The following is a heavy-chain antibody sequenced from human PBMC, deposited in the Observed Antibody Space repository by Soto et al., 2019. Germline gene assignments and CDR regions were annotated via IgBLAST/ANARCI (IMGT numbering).Heavy chain of an antibody. CDR1: GFTFTSYW. D-gene: IGHD3-16*01. CDR2: INSDGSTT. Sequence: EVQLESGGGLIQPGGSLRLSCAASGFTFTSYWMHWVRQVPGKGLVWVSRINSDGSTTSYADSVEGRFTISRDNAKNTLYLQMNSLRAEDTAVYYCARVGIGAYHFDCWGQGALVTVAS. V-gene: IGHV3-74*01. J-gene: IGHJ4*02. CDR3: ARVGIGAYHFDC.